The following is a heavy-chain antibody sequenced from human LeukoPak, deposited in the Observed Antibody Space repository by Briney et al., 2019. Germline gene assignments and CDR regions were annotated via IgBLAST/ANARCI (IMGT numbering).Heavy chain of an antibody. J-gene: IGHJ4*02. V-gene: IGHV4-34*01. CDR2: INHSGST. D-gene: IGHD3-10*01. CDR3: ARIPTVVRGVIRSPEKYYFDY. Sequence: SETLSLTCAVYGGSFSGYYWSWIRQPPGKGLEWIGEINHSGSTNYNPSLKSRVTISVDTSKNQFSLKLSSVTAADTAVYYCARIPTVVRGVIRSPEKYYFDYWGQGTLVTVSS. CDR1: GGSFSGYY.